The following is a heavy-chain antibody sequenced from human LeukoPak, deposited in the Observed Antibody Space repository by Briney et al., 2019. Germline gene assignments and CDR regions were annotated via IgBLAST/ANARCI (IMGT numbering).Heavy chain of an antibody. CDR2: IDNSASTT. D-gene: IGHD3-22*01. V-gene: IGHV3-23*01. Sequence: GGSLRLSCAASGFTFSSYAMNWVRQAPGKGLEWVSTIDNSASTTYYADPVQGRFTISRDNSKNTLYLQVSSLRVEDTALYYYAKTAGGISMINWGQGTLVTVSS. J-gene: IGHJ4*02. CDR1: GFTFSSYA. CDR3: AKTAGGISMIN.